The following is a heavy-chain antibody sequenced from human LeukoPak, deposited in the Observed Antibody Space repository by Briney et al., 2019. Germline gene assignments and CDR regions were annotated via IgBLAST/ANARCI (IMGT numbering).Heavy chain of an antibody. V-gene: IGHV3-23*01. CDR1: GFTFSSYA. D-gene: IGHD1-26*01. CDR2: ISGSGGST. Sequence: PGGSLRLSCVASGFTFSSYAMSWVRQAPGKGLEWVSAISGSGGSTYYADSVKGRFTISRDNSKNTLYLQMNSLRAEDTAVYYCAKDQSGGYPDVDAFDIWGQGTMVTVSS. J-gene: IGHJ3*02. CDR3: AKDQSGGYPDVDAFDI.